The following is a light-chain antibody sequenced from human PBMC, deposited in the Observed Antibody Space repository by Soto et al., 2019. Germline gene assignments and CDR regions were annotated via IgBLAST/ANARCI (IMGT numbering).Light chain of an antibody. CDR1: QSVGSTY. CDR3: QQFGTSPRYT. CDR2: EAS. J-gene: IGKJ2*01. V-gene: IGKV3-20*01. Sequence: EILLTQSPGTLSWSPGERATLSCRASQSVGSTYLAWYQQKPGQAPRLLIYEASRRATGIPDRFSGSGSGTDFTLTISRLEPDDFAVSYCQQFGTSPRYTFGQGTKLEI.